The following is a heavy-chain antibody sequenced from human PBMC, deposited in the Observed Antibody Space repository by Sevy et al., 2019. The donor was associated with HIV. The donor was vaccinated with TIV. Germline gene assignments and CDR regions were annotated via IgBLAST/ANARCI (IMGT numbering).Heavy chain of an antibody. CDR1: GFTFRNYA. V-gene: IGHV3-23*01. CDR2: ISGTGRTT. J-gene: IGHJ4*02. D-gene: IGHD5-12*01. CDR3: AKGAYAYDGGGNFDY. Sequence: GESLKISCAASGFTFRNYAMSWVRQAPGKGLEWVSGISGTGRTTYYADSVKGRFTISRDISKNTLHLQMISLRAVDTAVNYCAKGAYAYDGGGNFDYWGQGTLVTVSS.